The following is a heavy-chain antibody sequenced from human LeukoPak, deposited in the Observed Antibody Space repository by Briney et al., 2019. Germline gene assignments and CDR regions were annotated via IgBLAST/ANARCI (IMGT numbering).Heavy chain of an antibody. J-gene: IGHJ4*02. D-gene: IGHD1/OR15-1a*01. CDR2: IGHSGDST. Sequence: GGSLRLSCAASGFTVSSNYMSWVRQAPGQGLEWVSAIGHSGDSTYYADSVKGRFTISRDNAKNTLYLQMNSLRAEDTAVYYCAKDTGEHWFDYWGQGTLVTVAS. V-gene: IGHV3-23*01. CDR1: GFTVSSNY. CDR3: AKDTGEHWFDY.